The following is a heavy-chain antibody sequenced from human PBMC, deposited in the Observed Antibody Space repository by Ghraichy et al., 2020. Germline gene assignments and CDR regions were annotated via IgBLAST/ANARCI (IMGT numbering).Heavy chain of an antibody. D-gene: IGHD3-16*01. CDR1: GFTFSSYW. V-gene: IGHV3-74*01. Sequence: GGSLRLSCAASGFTFSSYWMHWVRQAPGKGLVWVSRINSDGSSTSYADSVKGRFTISRDNAKNTLYLQMNSLRAEDTAVYYCAREGGWRLDEKTSFDYWGQGTLVTVSS. CDR2: INSDGSST. CDR3: AREGGWRLDEKTSFDY. J-gene: IGHJ4*02.